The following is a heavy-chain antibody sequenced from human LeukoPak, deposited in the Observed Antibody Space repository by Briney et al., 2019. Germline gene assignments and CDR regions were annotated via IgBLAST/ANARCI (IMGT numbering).Heavy chain of an antibody. CDR1: GFIFSTYE. D-gene: IGHD3-10*02. V-gene: IGHV3-48*03. CDR2: ISSSGSTI. Sequence: PGGSLRLSCAGSGFIFSTYEMNWVRQAPGKGLEWVSYISSSGSTIYYADSVKGRFTISRDNAKNSLYLQMNSLRAEDTAVYYCAELGITVIGGVWGKGTTVTISS. CDR3: AELGITVIGGV. J-gene: IGHJ6*04.